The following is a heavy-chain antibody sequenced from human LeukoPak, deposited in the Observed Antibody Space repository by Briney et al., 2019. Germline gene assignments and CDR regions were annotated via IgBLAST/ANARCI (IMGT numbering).Heavy chain of an antibody. V-gene: IGHV3-30*04. CDR1: GFTFSNYM. Sequence: TGGSLRLSCAASGFTFSNYMMHWVRQAPGKGLDWVAVILEDGSSQYYADSVKGRFTISRDNSKNTLFLQMNSLRGEDTAMYYCARGRELIAVESAGVDAFDIWGQGTMVTVSS. CDR3: ARGRELIAVESAGVDAFDI. D-gene: IGHD6-19*01. CDR2: ILEDGSSQ. J-gene: IGHJ3*02.